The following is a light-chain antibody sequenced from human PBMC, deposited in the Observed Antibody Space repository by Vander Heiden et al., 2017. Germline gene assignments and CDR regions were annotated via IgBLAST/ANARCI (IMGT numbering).Light chain of an antibody. J-gene: IGLJ3*02. CDR1: SPNTGAGYD. CDR2: GNS. V-gene: IGLV1-40*01. CDR3: QSYDSSISGSV. Sequence: QSLLTQPPSVSGPPGQRVAIACTGSSPNTGAGYDVPWYQQLPGTAPKLLIYGNSNRPSGVPDRFSGSKSGPSASLAITGLQAEDEADDYCQSYDSSISGSVFGGGTKLTVL.